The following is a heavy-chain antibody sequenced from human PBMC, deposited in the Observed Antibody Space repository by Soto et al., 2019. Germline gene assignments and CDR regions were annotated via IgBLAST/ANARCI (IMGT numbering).Heavy chain of an antibody. D-gene: IGHD1-7*01. CDR2: INAGNGNT. CDR1: GYTFTSYA. CDR3: ARVNWNYVAGPLRPDYYYYGMDV. J-gene: IGHJ6*02. Sequence: EASVKVSCKASGYTFTSYAMHWVRQAPGQRLEWMGWINAGNGNTKYSQKFQGRVTITRDTSASTAYMELSSLRSEDTAVYYCARVNWNYVAGPLRPDYYYYGMDVWGQGTTVTVSS. V-gene: IGHV1-3*01.